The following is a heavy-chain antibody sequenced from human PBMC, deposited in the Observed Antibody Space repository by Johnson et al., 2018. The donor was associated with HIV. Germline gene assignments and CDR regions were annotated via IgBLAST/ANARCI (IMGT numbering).Heavy chain of an antibody. CDR1: GFTFSSYG. CDR3: AIMSAPEDADAFDF. V-gene: IGHV3-30*19. Sequence: QVQLVESGGGVVQPGRSLRLSCAAYGFTFSSYGMHWVRQAPGKGLEWVAFISYDGSNKYYADSVKGRFTISRDNSRNTLYLQMNSLRAEDTTVYFCAIMSAPEDADAFDFWGQGTMVTVSS. CDR2: ISYDGSNK. D-gene: IGHD1-14*01. J-gene: IGHJ3*01.